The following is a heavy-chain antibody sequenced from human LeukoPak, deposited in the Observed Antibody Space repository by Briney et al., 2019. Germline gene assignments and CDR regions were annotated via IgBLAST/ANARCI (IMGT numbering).Heavy chain of an antibody. D-gene: IGHD5-24*01. V-gene: IGHV4-61*02. CDR1: GGSISSGSYY. Sequence: SETLSLTCTVSGGSISSGSYYWSWIRQPAGKGLEWIGRIYTSGSTNYNPSLKSRVTISVDTSKNQFSLKLSSVTAADTAVYYCARVPPEEMATQSDAFDIWGQGTMVTVSS. J-gene: IGHJ3*02. CDR2: IYTSGST. CDR3: ARVPPEEMATQSDAFDI.